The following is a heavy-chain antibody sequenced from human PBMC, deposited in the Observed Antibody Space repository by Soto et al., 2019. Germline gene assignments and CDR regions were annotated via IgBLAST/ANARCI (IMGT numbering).Heavy chain of an antibody. CDR3: ARDETD. CDR1: GYTFTSYA. CDR2: INAGNGNT. Sequence: QVQLVQSGAEVKKPGASVKVSCKASGYTFTSYALHWVRQAPGQRLEWMGWINAGNGNTKYSQKLQGRVTITRDTSASTADMELSSLRLEDTAVYYCARDETDWGQGTLVTVSS. J-gene: IGHJ4*02. V-gene: IGHV1-3*01.